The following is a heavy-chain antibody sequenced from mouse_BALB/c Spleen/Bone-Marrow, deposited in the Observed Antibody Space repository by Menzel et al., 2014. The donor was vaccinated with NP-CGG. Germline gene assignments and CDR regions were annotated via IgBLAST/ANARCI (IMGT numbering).Heavy chain of an antibody. D-gene: IGHD4-1*01. CDR1: GYTFTSYT. CDR2: INPSSGYT. Sequence: VQLQQSAAELARPGASVKMSCKASGYTFTSYTMHWVKQRPGQGLEWVGYINPSSGYTEYNQKFKDKTTLTADKSSSTAYMQLSSLTSEDSAVYYCAYWDLAYWGQGTLVTVSA. CDR3: AYWDLAY. J-gene: IGHJ3*01. V-gene: IGHV1-4*02.